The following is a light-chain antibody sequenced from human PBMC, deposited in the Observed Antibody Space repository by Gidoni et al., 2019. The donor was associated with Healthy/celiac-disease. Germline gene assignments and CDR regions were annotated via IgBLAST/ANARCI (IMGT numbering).Light chain of an antibody. CDR1: NIGSKN. Sequence: SYELTQPPSVSVALGQTARFTWGGKNIGSKNVHWYQQKPGQAPVLVIYRDSNRPSGIPERFSGSNSGNTATLTISRAQAGDEADYYCQVWDSSTVVFGGGTKLTVL. CDR2: RDS. CDR3: QVWDSSTVV. J-gene: IGLJ2*01. V-gene: IGLV3-9*01.